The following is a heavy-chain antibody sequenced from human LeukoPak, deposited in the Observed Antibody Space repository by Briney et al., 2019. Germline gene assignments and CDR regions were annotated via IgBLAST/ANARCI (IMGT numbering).Heavy chain of an antibody. CDR1: GFTFSSYS. J-gene: IGHJ4*02. D-gene: IGHD1-26*01. CDR2: ISSSSSTI. CDR3: ARDPRTVLSGSLGY. V-gene: IGHV3-48*01. Sequence: GGSLRLSCAASGFTFSSYSINWVRQAPGKGLEWVSYISSSSSTIYYADSVKGRFTISRDNAKNSLYLQMNSLRAEDTAVYYCARDPRTVLSGSLGYWGQGTLVTVSS.